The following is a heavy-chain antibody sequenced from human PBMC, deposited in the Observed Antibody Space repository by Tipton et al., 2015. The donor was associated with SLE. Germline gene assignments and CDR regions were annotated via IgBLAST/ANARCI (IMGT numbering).Heavy chain of an antibody. CDR2: INNDGSSS. Sequence: SLRLSCAASGFTFSSYSMKWVRQAPGKGLVWVSRINNDGSSSGYADAVKGRFTISRDNARNTLYLQMDSLRAEDTAVYYCAKGSAAGRPYYFDYWGQGTLVTVSS. CDR3: AKGSAAGRPYYFDY. CDR1: GFTFSSYS. D-gene: IGHD6-13*01. V-gene: IGHV3-74*01. J-gene: IGHJ4*02.